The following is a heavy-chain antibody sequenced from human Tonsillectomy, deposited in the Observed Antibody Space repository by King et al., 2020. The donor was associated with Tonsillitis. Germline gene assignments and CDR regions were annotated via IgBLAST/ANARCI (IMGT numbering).Heavy chain of an antibody. CDR3: ARDGGGYCSGGNCYSNYYYGMDV. Sequence: QLVQSGAEVKKPGSSVKVSCKASGGTFSTYAISWVRQAPGQGLEWMGRIIPILGIANYAQNFQGRVTITADKSTSTAYMELSSLRSEDTAVYYCARDGGGYCSGGNCYSNYYYGMDVWGQGTPVTVSS. CDR2: IIPILGIA. J-gene: IGHJ6*02. D-gene: IGHD2-15*01. V-gene: IGHV1-69*04. CDR1: GGTFSTYA.